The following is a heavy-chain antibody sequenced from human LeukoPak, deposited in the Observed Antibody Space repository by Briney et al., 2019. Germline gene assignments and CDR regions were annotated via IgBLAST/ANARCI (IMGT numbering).Heavy chain of an antibody. CDR2: INSDGSST. Sequence: GGSLRLSCAASGFTFSSYWMHWVRQAPGKGLVWVSRINSDGSSTSYADSVKGRFTISRGNAKNTLYLQMNSLRAEDTAVYYCARGQQLVLYYYYYYGMDVWGQGTAVTVSS. CDR1: GFTFSSYW. J-gene: IGHJ6*02. D-gene: IGHD6-6*01. CDR3: ARGQQLVLYYYYYYGMDV. V-gene: IGHV3-74*01.